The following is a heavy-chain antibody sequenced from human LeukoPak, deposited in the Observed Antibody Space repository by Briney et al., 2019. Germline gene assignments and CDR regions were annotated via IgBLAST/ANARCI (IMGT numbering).Heavy chain of an antibody. J-gene: IGHJ4*02. V-gene: IGHV1-69*05. CDR2: IIPIFGTA. D-gene: IGHD4-17*01. Sequence: GASVKVSCKASGGTFSSYAISWVRQAPGQGLEWMGGIIPIFGTANYAQKFQGRVTITTDESTSTAYMELSSLRSEDTAVYYCASRADYGEDYWGQGTLVTVSS. CDR3: ASRADYGEDY. CDR1: GGTFSSYA.